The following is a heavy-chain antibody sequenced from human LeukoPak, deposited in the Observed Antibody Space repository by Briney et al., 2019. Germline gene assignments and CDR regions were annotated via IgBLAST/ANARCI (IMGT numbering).Heavy chain of an antibody. CDR3: SGGGSIAVAGD. D-gene: IGHD6-19*01. Sequence: PGGSLTLSCAASGFTFSNYWVHWVRQAPGKGLVWVSRINSDGNGTIYADSVKGRFTISRHNAKNTMYLQMNSLRAEDTAVYYCSGGGSIAVAGDWGQGTLVTVSS. CDR1: GFTFSNYW. J-gene: IGHJ4*02. V-gene: IGHV3-74*01. CDR2: INSDGNGT.